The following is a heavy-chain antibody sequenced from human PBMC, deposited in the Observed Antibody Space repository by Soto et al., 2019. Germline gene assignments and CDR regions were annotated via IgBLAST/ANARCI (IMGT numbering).Heavy chain of an antibody. CDR1: GYSFTSYW. V-gene: IGHV5-10-1*01. J-gene: IGHJ3*02. CDR3: GSLFTYYNGSVFLVFDM. CDR2: IDPSDSYT. Sequence: GESLKISCKGSGYSFTSYWISWVRQMPGKGLEWMGRIDPSDSYTNYSPSFQGHVTISADKSISTAYLQWSSLKASDTAMYYCGSLFTYYNGSVFLVFDMGGKGKMFTV. D-gene: IGHD3-10*01.